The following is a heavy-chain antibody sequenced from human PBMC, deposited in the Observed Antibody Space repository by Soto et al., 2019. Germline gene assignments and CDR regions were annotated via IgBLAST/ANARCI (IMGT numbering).Heavy chain of an antibody. Sequence: SETLSLTCAVSGYSISSGYYLGWILQPPWKGLEWIGSIYHSGSTYYNPSLKSRVTISVDTSKNQFSLKLSSVTAADTAVYYCARASKDGITIFGVVKGAFDIWGQGTMVTVSS. CDR1: GYSISSGYY. V-gene: IGHV4-38-2*01. D-gene: IGHD3-3*01. J-gene: IGHJ3*02. CDR2: IYHSGST. CDR3: ARASKDGITIFGVVKGAFDI.